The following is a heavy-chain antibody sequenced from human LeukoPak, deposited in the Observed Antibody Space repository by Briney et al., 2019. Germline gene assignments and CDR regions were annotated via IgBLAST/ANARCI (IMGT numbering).Heavy chain of an antibody. CDR2: INPNSGGT. CDR3: AREYGSGWPQVNWFDP. Sequence: PWASVKVSCKASGYTFTGYYMHWVRQAPGQGLEWMGWINPNSGGTNYAQKFQGRVTMTRDTSISIAYMELSRLRSDDTAVYYCAREYGSGWPQVNWFDPWGQGTLVTVSS. V-gene: IGHV1-2*02. CDR1: GYTFTGYY. D-gene: IGHD6-19*01. J-gene: IGHJ5*02.